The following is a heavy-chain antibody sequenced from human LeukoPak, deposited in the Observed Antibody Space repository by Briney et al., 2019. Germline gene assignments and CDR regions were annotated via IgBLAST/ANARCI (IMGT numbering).Heavy chain of an antibody. J-gene: IGHJ6*02. CDR1: GYTFTSYG. Sequence: ASVKVSCKASGYTFTSYGISWVRQAPGQGLEWMGWISAYNGNTNYAQKLQGRVTMTTDTSTSTAYMELRSLRSDDTAVYYCARDRRTIYGSGPGTQYYGMDVWGQGTTVTVSS. D-gene: IGHD3-10*01. V-gene: IGHV1-18*01. CDR2: ISAYNGNT. CDR3: ARDRRTIYGSGPGTQYYGMDV.